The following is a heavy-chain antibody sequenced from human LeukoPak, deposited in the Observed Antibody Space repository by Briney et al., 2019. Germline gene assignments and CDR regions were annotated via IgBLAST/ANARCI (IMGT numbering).Heavy chain of an antibody. CDR3: AKGSGCTNGVCYSRWYYFDY. J-gene: IGHJ4*02. CDR1: GFTFSSYA. V-gene: IGHV3-23*01. Sequence: GGSLRLSYAASGFTFSSYAMSWVRQAPGKGLEWVSAISDSGGSTYYADSVKGRFTISRDNSKNTLYLQMNSLRAEDTAVYYCAKGSGCTNGVCYSRWYYFDYWGQGTLVTVSS. D-gene: IGHD2-8*01. CDR2: ISDSGGST.